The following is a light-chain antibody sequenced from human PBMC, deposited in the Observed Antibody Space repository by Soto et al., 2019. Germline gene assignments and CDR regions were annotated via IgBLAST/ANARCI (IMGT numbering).Light chain of an antibody. CDR3: QQTHSTIHS. Sequence: DIQMTQSPSSLSASIGDTITIICRASQNIERYLNWYQKKEGRAPQLLMFAAANLESGVPSGFRGSGSGTDFTLTISSLQPEDVATYYCQQTHSTIHSFGQGTKVDI. CDR2: AAA. J-gene: IGKJ2*01. V-gene: IGKV1-39*01. CDR1: QNIERY.